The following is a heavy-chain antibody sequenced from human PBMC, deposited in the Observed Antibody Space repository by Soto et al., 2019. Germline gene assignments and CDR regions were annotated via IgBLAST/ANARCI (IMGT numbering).Heavy chain of an antibody. CDR1: GFTFSSYS. D-gene: IGHD2-21*01. CDR2: ISSSSSYI. V-gene: IGHV3-21*01. J-gene: IGHJ4*02. Sequence: EVQLVESGGGLVKPGGSLRLSCAASGFTFSSYSMNWVRQAPGKGLEWVSSISSSSSYIYYADSVKGRFTISRDNAKNSLYLQMNSLRAEDTAVYYCARDLWGLREYFDYWGQGTLVTVSS. CDR3: ARDLWGLREYFDY.